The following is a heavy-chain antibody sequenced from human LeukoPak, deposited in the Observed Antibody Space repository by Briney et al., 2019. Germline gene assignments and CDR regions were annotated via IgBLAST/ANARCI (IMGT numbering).Heavy chain of an antibody. CDR3: AQALGYSSSPLIYLGGYYYGMDV. CDR1: GFTFSSYW. D-gene: IGHD6-13*01. CDR2: ISGSGGST. Sequence: GGSLRLSCAASGFTFSSYWMGWVRQAPGKGLEWVSAISGSGGSTYYADSVKGRFTISRDNSKNTLYLQMNSLRAEDTAVYYCAQALGYSSSPLIYLGGYYYGMDVWGQGTTVTVSS. V-gene: IGHV3-23*01. J-gene: IGHJ6*02.